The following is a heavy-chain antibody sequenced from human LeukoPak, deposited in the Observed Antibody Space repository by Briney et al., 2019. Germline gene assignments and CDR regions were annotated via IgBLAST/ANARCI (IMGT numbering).Heavy chain of an antibody. Sequence: PSATLSLTCTVSGGSISSGSYYWTWIRQPAGKGLEWIGRIYTSEITNYNPSLKSRVSISVDTSKNQFSLNLSSVTAADTAVYYCARVVPSTIFDFWGQGTLVTVSS. V-gene: IGHV4-61*02. D-gene: IGHD1-26*01. CDR1: GGSISSGSYY. J-gene: IGHJ4*02. CDR2: IYTSEIT. CDR3: ARVVPSTIFDF.